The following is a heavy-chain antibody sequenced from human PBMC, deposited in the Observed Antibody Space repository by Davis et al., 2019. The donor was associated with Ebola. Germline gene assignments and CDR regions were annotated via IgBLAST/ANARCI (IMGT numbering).Heavy chain of an antibody. J-gene: IGHJ6*02. CDR3: ARYPSDLYYYYYGMDV. Sequence: ASVKVSCKASGYTFTNYDLNWVRQATGQGLEWMGWMNPNSGNTGYAQKFQGRVTMTRNTSISTAYMELSSLRSEDTAVYYCARYPSDLYYYYYGMDVWGQGTTVTVSS. CDR1: GYTFTNYD. V-gene: IGHV1-8*01. CDR2: MNPNSGNT.